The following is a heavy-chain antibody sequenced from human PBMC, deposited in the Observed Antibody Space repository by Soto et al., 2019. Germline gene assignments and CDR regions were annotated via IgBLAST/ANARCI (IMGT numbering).Heavy chain of an antibody. J-gene: IGHJ4*02. Sequence: QVHLVQSGGVVENPGASVKASCKASGYTFTNFGINWVRQAPGQGLEWMGWITPYNGNANYPQKHQDRLTITTDTSTNTAYLELRSLRSDDTAVYFCARARMFSGAHHDYWGQGTRGTVSS. CDR2: ITPYNGNA. CDR3: ARARMFSGAHHDY. V-gene: IGHV1-18*04. CDR1: GYTFTNFG. D-gene: IGHD1-26*01.